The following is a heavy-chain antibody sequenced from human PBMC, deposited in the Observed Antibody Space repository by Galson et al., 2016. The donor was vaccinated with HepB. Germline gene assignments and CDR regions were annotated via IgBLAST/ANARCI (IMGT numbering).Heavy chain of an antibody. V-gene: IGHV1-69*13. D-gene: IGHD3-16*02. Sequence: SVKVSCKASGGTFSSHTISWVRQAPGQGLEWMGGIIPISVTTKYAQKFQGRVTISADESTTTAYMELSSLRSEDTAVYYCARVGGYVWGSYRSPRAFDVCGQGTMVTVSS. CDR2: IIPISVTT. J-gene: IGHJ3*01. CDR3: ARVGGYVWGSYRSPRAFDV. CDR1: GGTFSSHT.